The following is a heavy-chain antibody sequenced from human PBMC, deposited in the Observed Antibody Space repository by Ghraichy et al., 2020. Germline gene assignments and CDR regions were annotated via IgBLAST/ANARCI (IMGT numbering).Heavy chain of an antibody. CDR3: ARVNSDLNGLDV. CDR2: MSYSGHA. Sequence: SETLSLTCTVSGGSISGYYWTWIRQPPGKGLEWIGYMSYSGHANYPPSLESRLTMSLDTSKTHFFLKLTSVTAADTALLYCARVNSDLNGLDVWGQGTTVIVSS. V-gene: IGHV4-59*01. D-gene: IGHD2-21*01. J-gene: IGHJ6*02. CDR1: GGSISGYY.